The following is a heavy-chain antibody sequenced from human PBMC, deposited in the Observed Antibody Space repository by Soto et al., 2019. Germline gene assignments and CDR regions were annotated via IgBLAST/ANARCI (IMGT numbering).Heavy chain of an antibody. Sequence: PGGSLRLSCAASGFTFNTYSMNWVRQAPGKGLEWVSYISSGGSTIYYADSVKGRFTISRDNAKNSLYLQMNSLRDEDTAVYSCASDFWSGYYYDYWGLGTLVTVSS. CDR3: ASDFWSGYYYDY. D-gene: IGHD3-3*01. V-gene: IGHV3-48*02. CDR2: ISSGGSTI. CDR1: GFTFNTYS. J-gene: IGHJ4*02.